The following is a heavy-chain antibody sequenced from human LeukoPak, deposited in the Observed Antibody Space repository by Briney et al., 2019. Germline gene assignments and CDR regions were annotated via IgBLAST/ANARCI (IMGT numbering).Heavy chain of an antibody. CDR1: GFTFSRYS. V-gene: IGHV3-48*01. CDR3: GRDVGYGYAMDS. J-gene: IGHJ4*02. CDR2: ISHGSTRI. Sequence: GGSLRLSCAASGFTFSRYSFNWVRQAPGKGLEWISYISHGSTRIFYADFVEGRFTVSRDDAQDALYLQMNRVRAEATAVYYCGRDVGYGYAMDSWGQGTLVTVSS. D-gene: IGHD5-18*01.